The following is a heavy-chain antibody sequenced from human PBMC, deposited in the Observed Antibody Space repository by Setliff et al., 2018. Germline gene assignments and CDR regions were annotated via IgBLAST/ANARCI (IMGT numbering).Heavy chain of an antibody. V-gene: IGHV1-18*01. CDR3: ARAPRLEWILPTFDY. Sequence: ASVKVSCKAADYTFLSYGLSWVRQATGQGLEWMGWISAYTGKTDYAQNFQGRVTMTTDTSTSTGYMELRSLRYDDTAVYYCARAPRLEWILPTFDYWGQGTPVTVSS. J-gene: IGHJ4*02. CDR1: DYTFLSYG. CDR2: ISAYTGKT. D-gene: IGHD3-3*01.